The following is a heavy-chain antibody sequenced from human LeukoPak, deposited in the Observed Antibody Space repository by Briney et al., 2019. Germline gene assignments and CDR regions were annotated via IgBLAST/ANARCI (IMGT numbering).Heavy chain of an antibody. V-gene: IGHV3-30-3*01. CDR3: ARSVRVLMVRGVTSRTYYFDY. D-gene: IGHD3-10*01. CDR1: GFTFSSYA. Sequence: SGRSLRLSCAASGFTFSSYAMHWVRQAPGKGLERVAVISYDGSNKYYADSVKGRFTISRDNSKNTLYLQMNSLRTEDTAVYYCARSVRVLMVRGVTSRTYYFDYWGQGTLVTVSS. J-gene: IGHJ4*02. CDR2: ISYDGSNK.